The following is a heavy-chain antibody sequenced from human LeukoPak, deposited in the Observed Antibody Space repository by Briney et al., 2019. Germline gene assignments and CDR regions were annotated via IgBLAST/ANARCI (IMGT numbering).Heavy chain of an antibody. CDR3: ASRIAAAGSDFDY. J-gene: IGHJ4*02. V-gene: IGHV4-61*02. Sequence: TSQTLSLTCTVSGGSISSGSYYWSWIRQPAWKGLEWIGRIYTSGSTNYNPSLKSRVTISVDTSKDQFSLKLSSVTAADTAVYYCASRIAAAGSDFDYWRQGTLVTVSS. CDR1: GGSISSGSYY. D-gene: IGHD6-13*01. CDR2: IYTSGST.